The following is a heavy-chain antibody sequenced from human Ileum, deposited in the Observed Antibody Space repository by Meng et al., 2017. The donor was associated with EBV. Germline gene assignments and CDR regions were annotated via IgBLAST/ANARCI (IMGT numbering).Heavy chain of an antibody. CDR1: GGSVSISSYY. V-gene: IGHV4-61*01. CDR3: ARGWDTAMDSG. CDR2: IYYSGTT. D-gene: IGHD5-18*01. J-gene: IGHJ4*02. Sequence: QVQLPESGPGLLKPPETLSLTCTVSGGSVSISSYYWSWIWQPPGKGLEWIGYIYYSGTTNYNPSLESRVTISVDTSKNQFSLKLRSVAASDTAVYYCARGWDTAMDSGWGQGTLVTVSS.